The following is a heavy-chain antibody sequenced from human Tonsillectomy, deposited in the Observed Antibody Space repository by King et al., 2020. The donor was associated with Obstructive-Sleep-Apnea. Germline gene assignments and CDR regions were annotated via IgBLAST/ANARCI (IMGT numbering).Heavy chain of an antibody. CDR3: AKDIGGIWLGETTFDY. V-gene: IGHV3-9*01. Sequence: VQLVESGGGLVQPGRSLRLSCAASGFTFDDYAMHWVRQAPGKGLEWVSGISWKSGSIGYADSVKGRFTISRDNAKNSLYLQMNSLRAEDTALYYCAKDIGGIWLGETTFDYWGQGTLVTVSS. CDR2: ISWKSGSI. J-gene: IGHJ4*02. D-gene: IGHD3-10*01. CDR1: GFTFDDYA.